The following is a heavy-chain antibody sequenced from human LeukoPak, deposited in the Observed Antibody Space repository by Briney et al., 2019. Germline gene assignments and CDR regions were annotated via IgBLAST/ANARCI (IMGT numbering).Heavy chain of an antibody. CDR2: IYHSGST. Sequence: SQTLSLTCTVSGGSISSGGYYWSWIRQPPGEGLEWIGYIYHSGSTYYNPSLKSRVTISVDRSKNQFSLKLSSVTAADTAVYYCARGRIAARASFDYWGQGTLVTVSS. CDR3: ARGRIAARASFDY. V-gene: IGHV4-30-2*01. CDR1: GGSISSGGYY. D-gene: IGHD6-6*01. J-gene: IGHJ4*02.